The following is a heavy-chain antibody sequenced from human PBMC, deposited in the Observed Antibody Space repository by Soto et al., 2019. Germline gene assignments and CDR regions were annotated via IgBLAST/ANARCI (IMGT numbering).Heavy chain of an antibody. CDR2: IWYDGSNK. CDR3: ARGGLSGYSSSWYVEGSSDYHYMDV. V-gene: IGHV3-33*01. Sequence: GGSLRLSCAASGFTFSSYGMHWVRQAPGKGLEWVAVIWYDGSNKYYADSVKGRFTISRDNSKNTLYLQMNSLRAEDTAVYYCARGGLSGYSSSWYVEGSSDYHYMDVWGKGTTVTVSS. D-gene: IGHD6-13*01. J-gene: IGHJ6*03. CDR1: GFTFSSYG.